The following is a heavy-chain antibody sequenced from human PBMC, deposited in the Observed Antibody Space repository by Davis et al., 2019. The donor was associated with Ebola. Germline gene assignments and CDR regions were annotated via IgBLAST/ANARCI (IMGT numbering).Heavy chain of an antibody. Sequence: GGSLRLSCTASGFIFSNYDVHWVRQPIGKGLEWVSTIGRTGDPYYPPSVKGRFTISRENAENSLYLQMNSLRAGDTAVYYCARGNVLIGYFDRWGQGTLVTVSS. V-gene: IGHV3-13*05. CDR1: GFIFSNYD. J-gene: IGHJ4*02. D-gene: IGHD3-9*01. CDR2: IGRTGDP. CDR3: ARGNVLIGYFDR.